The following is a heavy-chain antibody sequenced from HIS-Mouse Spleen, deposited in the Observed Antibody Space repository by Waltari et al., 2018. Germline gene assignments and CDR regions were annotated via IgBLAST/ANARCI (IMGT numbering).Heavy chain of an antibody. V-gene: IGHV4-31*03. J-gene: IGHJ5*02. CDR2: IYYSGST. CDR1: GGSISSGGYY. D-gene: IGHD3-3*01. Sequence: QVQLQESGPGLVKPSQTLSLTCTFPGGSISSGGYYWSWIRPHPRKGLEWIGYIYYSGSTYYNPSLKSRVTISVDTSKNQFSLKLSSVTAADTAVYYCARSPYYDFWSGYSDNWFDPWGQGTLVTVSS. CDR3: ARSPYYDFWSGYSDNWFDP.